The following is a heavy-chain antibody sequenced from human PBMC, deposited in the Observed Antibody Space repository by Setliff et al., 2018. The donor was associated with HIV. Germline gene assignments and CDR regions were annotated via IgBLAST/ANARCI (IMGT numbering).Heavy chain of an antibody. D-gene: IGHD3-16*01. CDR3: ARTREAVMYYYYGMDV. J-gene: IGHJ6*02. CDR1: GGTFSNYA. CDR2: INAGNGNT. V-gene: IGHV1-3*01. Sequence: ASVKVSCKASGGTFSNYAMHWVRLAPGQRLEWMGWINAGNGNTKYSQRFQGRVIITRDTSASTAYMELSSLRSEDTAVYYCARTREAVMYYYYGMDVWGQGTTVTVSS.